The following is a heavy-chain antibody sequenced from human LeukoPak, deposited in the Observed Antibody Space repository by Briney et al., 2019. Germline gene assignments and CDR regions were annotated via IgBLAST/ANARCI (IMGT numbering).Heavy chain of an antibody. J-gene: IGHJ5*02. CDR1: GGSFSGYY. Sequence: SETLSLTCAVYGGSFSGYYWSWIRQPPGKGLEWIGEINHSGSTNYNPSLKSRVTISVDTSKNQFSLKLSSVTAADTAVYYCAARPPRTTTIVVPKNWFNPWGPGTLATFPS. D-gene: IGHD3-22*01. CDR3: AARPPRTTTIVVPKNWFNP. V-gene: IGHV4-34*01. CDR2: INHSGST.